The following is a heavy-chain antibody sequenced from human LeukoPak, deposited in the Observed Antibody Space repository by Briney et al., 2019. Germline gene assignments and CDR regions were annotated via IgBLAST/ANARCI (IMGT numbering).Heavy chain of an antibody. D-gene: IGHD6-13*01. J-gene: IGHJ2*01. CDR3: AKGQPADWYFDH. CDR1: GFTFSRAA. V-gene: IGHV3-23*01. Sequence: PGGSLRLSCAASGFTFSRAAMSWVRQAPGKGLEWVSTITASDSSSYFPDSVKGRFTISRDNSKNMVFLQMNSLRGEDTALYYCAKGQPADWYFDHWGRGTLVTVSS. CDR2: ITASDSSS.